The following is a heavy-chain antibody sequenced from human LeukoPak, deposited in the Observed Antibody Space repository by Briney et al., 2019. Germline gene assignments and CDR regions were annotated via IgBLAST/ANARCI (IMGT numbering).Heavy chain of an antibody. J-gene: IGHJ4*02. Sequence: GGSLRLSCAASGFTFSSYSMNWVRQAPGKGLEWVANIKQDGSEKYYVDSVKGRFTISRDNAKNSLYLHMNSLRAEDTAVYYCARDYPPPPVAGPYYFDYWGQGTLVTVSS. D-gene: IGHD6-19*01. V-gene: IGHV3-7*05. CDR1: GFTFSSYS. CDR3: ARDYPPPPVAGPYYFDY. CDR2: IKQDGSEK.